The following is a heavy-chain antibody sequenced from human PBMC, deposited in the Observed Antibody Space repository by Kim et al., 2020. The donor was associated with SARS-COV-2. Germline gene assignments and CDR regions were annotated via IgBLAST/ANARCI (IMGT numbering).Heavy chain of an antibody. CDR3: ARALSNVVASRIVVYF. D-gene: IGHD2-15*01. CDR2: LRNDARGK. V-gene: IGHV3-7*01. J-gene: IGHJ1*01. Sequence: GGSLRLSCAASGFTFSNYWMTWVRQAPGKGFEWVAILRNDARGKFYVASVKRLFTTSRDYAENSLFLQISSRGAEETAVYYCARALSNVVASRIVVYF. CDR1: GFTFSNYW.